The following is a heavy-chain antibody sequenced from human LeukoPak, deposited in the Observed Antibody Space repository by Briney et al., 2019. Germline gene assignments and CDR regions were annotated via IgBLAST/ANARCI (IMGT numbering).Heavy chain of an antibody. CDR2: IYTSGSISGNT. Sequence: PSETLSLTCAVYGGSFSGYYWSWIRQPAGKGLEWIGRIYTSGSISGNTNYNPSLKSRVTMSVDRSKNQFSLKLSSVTAADTAVYYCARDRYYYDSSTYYSAFHTWGQGTMVTVSS. CDR1: GGSFSGYY. D-gene: IGHD3-22*01. V-gene: IGHV4-4*07. J-gene: IGHJ3*02. CDR3: ARDRYYYDSSTYYSAFHT.